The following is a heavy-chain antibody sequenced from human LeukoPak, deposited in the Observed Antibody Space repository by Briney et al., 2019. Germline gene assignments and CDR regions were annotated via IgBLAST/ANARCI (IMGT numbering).Heavy chain of an antibody. V-gene: IGHV4-39*01. Sequence: SETLSLTCTVSGGSTSTSSYYWGWIRQPPGKGLEWIGSLYYSGSTYYNPSLKSRVTISVDTSKNQFSLKLSSVTAADTAVYYCARHYYDSSGYLDYWGQGTLVTISS. CDR1: GGSTSTSSYY. CDR2: LYYSGST. J-gene: IGHJ4*02. CDR3: ARHYYDSSGYLDY. D-gene: IGHD3-22*01.